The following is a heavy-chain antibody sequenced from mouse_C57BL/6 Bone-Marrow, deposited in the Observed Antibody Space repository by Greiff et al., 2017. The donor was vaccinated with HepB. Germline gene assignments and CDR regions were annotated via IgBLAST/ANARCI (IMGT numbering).Heavy chain of an antibody. CDR3: ARRGLHYFDY. CDR2: IYPRSGNT. Sequence: VKLVESGAELARPGASVKLSCKASGYTFTSYGISWVKQRTGQGLEWIGEIYPRSGNTYYDEKFKGKATLTADKSSSTAYMELRSLTSEDSAVYFCARRGLHYFDYWGQGTTLTVSS. J-gene: IGHJ2*01. CDR1: GYTFTSYG. V-gene: IGHV1-81*01.